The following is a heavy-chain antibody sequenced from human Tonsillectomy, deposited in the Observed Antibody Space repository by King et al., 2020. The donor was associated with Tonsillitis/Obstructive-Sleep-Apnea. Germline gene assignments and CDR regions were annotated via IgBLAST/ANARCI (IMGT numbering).Heavy chain of an antibody. J-gene: IGHJ4*02. Sequence: QVQLQQWGAGLLKPSETLSLTCAVYGGSFSGYYWSWIRQPPGKGLEWIGEINHSGSTNYNPSLKSRITISVYTSKNQFSLKLSSVTAADTAVYFCARGFNSFPFHWGQGTLVTVSS. CDR3: ARGFNSFPFH. D-gene: IGHD5-18*01. CDR2: INHSGST. V-gene: IGHV4-34*01. CDR1: GGSFSGYY.